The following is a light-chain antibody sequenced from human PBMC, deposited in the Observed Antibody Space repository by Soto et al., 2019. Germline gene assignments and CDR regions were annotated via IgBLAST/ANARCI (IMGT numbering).Light chain of an antibody. V-gene: IGLV2-8*01. Sequence: QSALTQPPSASGSPGQSVTISCTGTSSDVGGYKYVSWYQQHPGKVPKLMIYEVSKRPSGVPDRFSGSKSGNTASLTVSGPQAEDEDDYYCSSYAGSNNVVFGGGTQLTVL. CDR1: SSDVGGYKY. CDR2: EVS. CDR3: SSYAGSNNVV. J-gene: IGLJ2*01.